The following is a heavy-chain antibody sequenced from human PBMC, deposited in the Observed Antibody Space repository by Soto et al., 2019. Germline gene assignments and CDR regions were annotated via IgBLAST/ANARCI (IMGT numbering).Heavy chain of an antibody. CDR3: ARALTVTTSPLDY. V-gene: IGHV3-33*01. CDR1: GFTFSSYG. Sequence: GGSLRLSCAASGFTFSSYGMHWVRQAPGKGLEWVAVIWYDGSNKYYADSVKGRFTISRDNSKNTLYLQMNSLRAEDTAVYYCARALTVTTSPLDYWGQGTLVTVSS. D-gene: IGHD4-4*01. J-gene: IGHJ4*02. CDR2: IWYDGSNK.